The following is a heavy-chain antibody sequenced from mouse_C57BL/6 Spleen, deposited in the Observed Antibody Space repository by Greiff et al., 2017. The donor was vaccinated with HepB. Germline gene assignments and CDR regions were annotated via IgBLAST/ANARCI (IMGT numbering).Heavy chain of an antibody. CDR2: IYPRSGNT. V-gene: IGHV1-81*01. Sequence: QVQLQQSGAELARPGASVKLSCKASGYTFTSYGISWVKQSTGQGLEWIGEIYPRSGNTYYNEKFKGKATLTADKSSSTAYMELRSLTSEDSAVYFCAKGWDDAMDYWGQGTSVTVSS. D-gene: IGHD3-3*01. CDR3: AKGWDDAMDY. CDR1: GYTFTSYG. J-gene: IGHJ4*01.